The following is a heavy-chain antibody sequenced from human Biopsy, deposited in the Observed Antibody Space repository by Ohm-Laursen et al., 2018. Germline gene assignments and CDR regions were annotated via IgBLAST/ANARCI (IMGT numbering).Heavy chain of an antibody. Sequence: SLRLSCAASGFSFSDYYMIWIRQAPGKGLEWVSYISSSGRTMYYADSVKGRFPISRDNANKSLYLQMNSLRAEDTAVYYCATTRSFDNWGQGTLVTVSS. V-gene: IGHV3-11*01. CDR2: ISSSGRTM. CDR3: ATTRSFDN. J-gene: IGHJ4*02. D-gene: IGHD5-24*01. CDR1: GFSFSDYY.